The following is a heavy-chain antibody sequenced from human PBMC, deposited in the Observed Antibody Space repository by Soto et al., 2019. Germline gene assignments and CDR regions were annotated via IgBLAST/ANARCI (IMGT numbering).Heavy chain of an antibody. D-gene: IGHD2-15*01. Sequence: QVQLVQSGAEVKKPGSSVKVSCKASGGTFSSYAISWVRQAPGQGLEWMGGIIPMFGTANYAQKFQGRFTITSVESTCTAYIEQSSLRSEDRAVYYCARGGPNCSGGSCLAYYYCYGMDVWGQGTTITVSS. CDR2: IIPMFGTA. CDR1: GGTFSSYA. J-gene: IGHJ6*02. V-gene: IGHV1-69*01. CDR3: ARGGPNCSGGSCLAYYYCYGMDV.